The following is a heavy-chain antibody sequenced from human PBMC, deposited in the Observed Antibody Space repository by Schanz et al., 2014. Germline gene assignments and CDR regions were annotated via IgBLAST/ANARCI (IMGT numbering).Heavy chain of an antibody. CDR1: GFTVSNSY. CDR3: ARQPGRITVSGVVSNWFDP. CDR2: IYSSGST. J-gene: IGHJ5*02. V-gene: IGHV3-53*01. Sequence: DVQLVDSGGGLVQPGGSLRLSCAASGFTVSNSYIHWVRQAPGKGLEWVSTIYSSGSTYYADSVKGRFTISRDNSKNTLYLEMNSLRAEDTAVYYCARQPGRITVSGVVSNWFDPWGQGTLVTVSS. D-gene: IGHD3-3*01.